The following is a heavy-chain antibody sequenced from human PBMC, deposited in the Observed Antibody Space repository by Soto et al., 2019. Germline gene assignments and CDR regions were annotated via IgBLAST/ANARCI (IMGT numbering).Heavy chain of an antibody. J-gene: IGHJ4*02. V-gene: IGHV3-53*01. CDR3: ARLTEAERH. Sequence: EVQLVESGGGLTQPGGSLRLSCVVSGFIVSSSHMIWVRQAPGKGLEGVSILYNHGKTKYEDSVKGRCTITRDKSKNTVYLQMNSLRVEDTAVYYCARLTEAERHWGQGALVTVSS. D-gene: IGHD1-1*01. CDR2: LYNHGKT. CDR1: GFIVSSSH.